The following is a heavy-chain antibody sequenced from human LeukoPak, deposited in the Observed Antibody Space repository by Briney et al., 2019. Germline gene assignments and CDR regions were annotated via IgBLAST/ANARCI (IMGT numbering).Heavy chain of an antibody. J-gene: IGHJ4*02. CDR1: GGSISSYY. CDR2: IYTSGST. CDR3: ARVLYYYDSSGYYRFDY. D-gene: IGHD3-22*01. Sequence: SETLSLTCTVSGGSISSYYWSWIRQPAGKGLEWIGRIYTSGSTNYNPSLKSRVTMSVDTSKNQFSLKLSSVTAADTAVYYCARVLYYYDSSGYYRFDYWGQGTLVTVSS. V-gene: IGHV4-4*07.